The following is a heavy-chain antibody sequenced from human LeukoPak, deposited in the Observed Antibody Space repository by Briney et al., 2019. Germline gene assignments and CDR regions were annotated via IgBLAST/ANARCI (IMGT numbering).Heavy chain of an antibody. J-gene: IGHJ4*02. V-gene: IGHV4-59*12. CDR2: IYYSGTT. D-gene: IGHD5-18*01. CDR3: ARGPGRSQLWLIY. Sequence: SETLSLTCTVSGGSISSYYWSWIRQPPGKGLEWIGYIYYSGTTNYNPSLKSRVTISVDTSKNQFSLKLSSVTAADTAVYYCARGPGRSQLWLIYWGQGTLVTVSS. CDR1: GGSISSYY.